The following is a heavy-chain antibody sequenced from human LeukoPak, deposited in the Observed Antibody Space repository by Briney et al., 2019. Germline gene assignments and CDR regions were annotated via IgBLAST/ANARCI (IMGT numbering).Heavy chain of an antibody. Sequence: AASVKVSCKASGYTFTSYGISWVRQAPGQGLEWMGWISAFNGNTNYAQKLQGRVTMTTDTSTSTAYMELRSLRSDDTAVYYCARDRASGVSMFDPWGQGTLVTVSS. CDR3: ARDRASGVSMFDP. CDR2: ISAFNGNT. J-gene: IGHJ5*02. D-gene: IGHD2-8*01. V-gene: IGHV1-18*01. CDR1: GYTFTSYG.